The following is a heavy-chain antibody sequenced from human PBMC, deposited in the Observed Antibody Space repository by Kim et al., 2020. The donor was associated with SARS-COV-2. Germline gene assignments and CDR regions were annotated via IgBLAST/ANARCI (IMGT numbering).Heavy chain of an antibody. Sequence: DSVKGRFTISRDNSKNTLYLQMNSLRAEDTAVYYCARDQWSYGDYDCLADWGQGTLVTVSS. J-gene: IGHJ4*02. CDR3: ARDQWSYGDYDCLAD. D-gene: IGHD4-17*01. V-gene: IGHV3-30*07.